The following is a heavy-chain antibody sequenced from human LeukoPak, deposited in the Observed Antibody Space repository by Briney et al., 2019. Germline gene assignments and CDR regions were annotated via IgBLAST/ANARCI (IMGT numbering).Heavy chain of an antibody. CDR2: IRNLGNNK. D-gene: IGHD3-16*01. J-gene: IGHJ3*02. CDR3: VRDYEWAFDI. Sequence: GGSLRLFCAASGFTFSSYGMHWVRQAPGKGLEWVTFIRNLGNNKYYADSVKGRFTFSRDNYKNTLYLQMNSLRAEDTAVYYCVRDYEWAFDIWGQGTMVTVSS. CDR1: GFTFSSYG. V-gene: IGHV3-30*02.